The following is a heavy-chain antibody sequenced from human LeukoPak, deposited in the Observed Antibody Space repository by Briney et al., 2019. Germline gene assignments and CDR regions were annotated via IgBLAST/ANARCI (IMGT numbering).Heavy chain of an antibody. CDR3: AKDLAYRGIYDAFEI. V-gene: IGHV3-30*02. CDR1: GFSFSSYG. J-gene: IGHJ3*02. D-gene: IGHD1-26*01. Sequence: GGSLRLSCAASGFSFSSYGIHWVRQAPGKGLEWVAFIRYDGSNKYYADSVKGRFTISRDNSENTVYLQMNSLRPEGTGVFYCAKDLAYRGIYDAFEIWGQGTMVTVSS. CDR2: IRYDGSNK.